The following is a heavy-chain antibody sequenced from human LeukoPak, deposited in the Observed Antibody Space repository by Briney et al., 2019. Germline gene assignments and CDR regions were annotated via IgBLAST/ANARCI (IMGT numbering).Heavy chain of an antibody. V-gene: IGHV3-33*01. J-gene: IGHJ5*02. Sequence: GGSLRLSCAATGLTFRLYGMHWVRQAPGKGLEWVAVILNDGSNQYYADSVKGRFTVSRDNSKNTVFLQVNSLRADDTAVYYCARDGVNWGIDLWGQGTLVIVSS. CDR1: GLTFRLYG. CDR2: ILNDGSNQ. CDR3: ARDGVNWGIDL. D-gene: IGHD7-27*01.